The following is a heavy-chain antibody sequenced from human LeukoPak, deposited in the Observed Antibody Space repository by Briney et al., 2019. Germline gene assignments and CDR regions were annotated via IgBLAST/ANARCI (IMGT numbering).Heavy chain of an antibody. CDR1: GFTFSDYY. Sequence: PGGSLRLSCIAYGFTFSDYYMNLIRQAPGRGLEWVSYISGSGSDLYYADSVKGRFTISRDNAKNSLYLQMNSLRAEDTAVYYCARSIGSYYTMDVWGQGTTVTVSS. J-gene: IGHJ6*02. CDR2: ISGSGSDL. V-gene: IGHV3-11*01. D-gene: IGHD3-22*01. CDR3: ARSIGSYYTMDV.